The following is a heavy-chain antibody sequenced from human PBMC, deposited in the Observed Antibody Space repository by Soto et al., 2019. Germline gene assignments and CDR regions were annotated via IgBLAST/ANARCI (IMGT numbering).Heavy chain of an antibody. V-gene: IGHV3-9*01. D-gene: IGHD3-16*01. CDR1: GFTFDDNA. CDR3: AISQDRGGRTTFIY. CDR2: INCKSDI. Sequence: PGWSLRLSCAVSGFTFDDNAMHWDLQAPEKCLDWVSGINCKSDISYSESVKGRFTISRDNAENSLYLQMNSLRAEDTALYYCAISQDRGGRTTFIYWGQGTQVTVPQ. J-gene: IGHJ4*02.